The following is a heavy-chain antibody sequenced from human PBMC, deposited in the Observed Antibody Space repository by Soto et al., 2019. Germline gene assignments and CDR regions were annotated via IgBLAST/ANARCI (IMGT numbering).Heavy chain of an antibody. CDR3: ARKDVYPLQGINYYYYMDV. CDR1: GGSFSGYY. J-gene: IGHJ6*03. CDR2: INHSGST. V-gene: IGHV4-34*01. Sequence: SETLSLTCAVYGGSFSGYYWSWIRQPPGKGLEWIGEINHSGSTNYNPSLKSRVTISVDTSKNQFSLKLSSVTAADTAVYYCARKDVYPLQGINYYYYMDVWGKGTTVTVSS. D-gene: IGHD2-15*01.